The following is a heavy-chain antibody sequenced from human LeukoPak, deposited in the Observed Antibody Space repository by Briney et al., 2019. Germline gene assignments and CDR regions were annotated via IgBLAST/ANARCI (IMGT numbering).Heavy chain of an antibody. J-gene: IGHJ4*02. CDR3: AKDHTYYYDSSGYYRFDY. V-gene: IGHV3-23*01. Sequence: GGSLRLSCAASGFTFSSYAMSWVRQAPGKGLEWVSAISGSGDSTYYADSVKGRFTISRDNSKNTLYPQMNSLRAEDTAVYYCAKDHTYYYDSSGYYRFDYWGQGILVTVSS. CDR2: ISGSGDST. CDR1: GFTFSSYA. D-gene: IGHD3-22*01.